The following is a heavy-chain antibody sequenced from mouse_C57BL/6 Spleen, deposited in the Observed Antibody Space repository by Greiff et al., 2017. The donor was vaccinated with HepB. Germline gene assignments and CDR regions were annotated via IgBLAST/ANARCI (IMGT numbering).Heavy chain of an antibody. CDR2: IHPNSGST. D-gene: IGHD2-5*01. CDR3: ARAYYSNYVGNFFDY. CDR1: GYTFTSYW. J-gene: IGHJ2*01. V-gene: IGHV1-64*01. Sequence: QVQLQQPGAELVKPGASVKLSCKASGYTFTSYWMHWVKQRPGQGLEWIGMIHPNSGSTNYNEKFKSKATLTVDKSSSTAYMQLSSLTSEDSAVYYCARAYYSNYVGNFFDYWGQGTTLTVSS.